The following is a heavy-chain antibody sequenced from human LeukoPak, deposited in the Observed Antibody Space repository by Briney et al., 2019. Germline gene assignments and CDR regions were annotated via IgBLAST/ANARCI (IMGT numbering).Heavy chain of an antibody. CDR1: GFTFSSYW. CDR3: AKSHCGGDCRNAFDI. V-gene: IGHV3-74*01. CDR2: INSDGSST. D-gene: IGHD2-21*01. J-gene: IGHJ3*02. Sequence: GGSLRLSCAASGFTFSSYWMHWFRQAPGKGLAWVARINSDGSSTIYADSVKGGLTLPRDNAKNTPYLQMNSLRAEDTAVYYCAKSHCGGDCRNAFDIWGQGTMVTVSS.